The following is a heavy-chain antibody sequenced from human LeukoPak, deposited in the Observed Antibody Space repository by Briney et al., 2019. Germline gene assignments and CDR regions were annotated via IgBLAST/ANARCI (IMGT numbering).Heavy chain of an antibody. V-gene: IGHV4-30-2*01. J-gene: IGHJ5*02. Sequence: SETLSLTCTVSGGSISSGGYYWSWIRQPPGKGLEWIGYIYHSGSTYYNPSLKSRVTISVDRSKNQFSLKLSSVTAADTAVYYCAREGRFLEWLLQWWFDPWGQGTLVTVSS. CDR1: GGSISSGGYY. CDR2: IYHSGST. D-gene: IGHD3-3*01. CDR3: AREGRFLEWLLQWWFDP.